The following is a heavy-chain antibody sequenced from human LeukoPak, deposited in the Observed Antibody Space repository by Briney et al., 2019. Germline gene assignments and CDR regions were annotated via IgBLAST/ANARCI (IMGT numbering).Heavy chain of an antibody. J-gene: IGHJ3*02. V-gene: IGHV3-23*01. D-gene: IGHD3-16*01. CDR2: ISGSGGST. CDR3: AKTRGGLWTGAFDI. CDR1: GFTFSSYA. Sequence: QTGGSLRLSCAASGFTFSSYAMSWVRQAPGKGLEWVSTISGSGGSTYYADSAKGRFTISRDNSKNTLYLQMNSLRAEDTAVYYCAKTRGGLWTGAFDIWGQGTMVTVSS.